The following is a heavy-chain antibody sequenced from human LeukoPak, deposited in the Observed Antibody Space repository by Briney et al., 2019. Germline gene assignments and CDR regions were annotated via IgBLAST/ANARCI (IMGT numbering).Heavy chain of an antibody. CDR3: ARDIAAAGNLLDY. J-gene: IGHJ4*02. CDR1: GYTFTGYY. D-gene: IGHD6-13*01. CDR2: INPNSGGT. Sequence: ASVKVSCKASGYTFTGYYMHWVRQAPGQGLEWMGWINPNSGGTNYAQKFQGRVTMTRDTSISTAYMELSRPRSDDTAVYYCARDIAAAGNLLDYWGQGTLVTVSS. V-gene: IGHV1-2*02.